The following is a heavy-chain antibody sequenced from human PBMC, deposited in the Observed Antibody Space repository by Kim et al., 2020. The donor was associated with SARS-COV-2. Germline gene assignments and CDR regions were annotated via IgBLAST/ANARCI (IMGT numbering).Heavy chain of an antibody. Sequence: TSYHPSLKSRFTISIDTSKNQFSLNLSSVTAADTAVYYCARVIAVAGIPDYWGQGTLVTVSS. CDR3: ARVIAVAGIPDY. J-gene: IGHJ4*02. CDR2: T. D-gene: IGHD6-19*01. V-gene: IGHV4-39*01.